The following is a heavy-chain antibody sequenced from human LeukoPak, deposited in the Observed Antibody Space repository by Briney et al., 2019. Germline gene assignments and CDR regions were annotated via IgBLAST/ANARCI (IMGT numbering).Heavy chain of an antibody. D-gene: IGHD3-3*01. CDR1: GFTFKTYW. Sequence: GGSLRLSCAASGFTFKTYWMHWVRHAPGKGLVWVPRISSDGSSTSYADSVKGRFTISRDNAKNTLSLQMNSLRAEDTAVYYCARSINYDLFDLWGRGTLVTVSS. CDR2: ISSDGSST. CDR3: ARSINYDLFDL. J-gene: IGHJ2*01. V-gene: IGHV3-74*01.